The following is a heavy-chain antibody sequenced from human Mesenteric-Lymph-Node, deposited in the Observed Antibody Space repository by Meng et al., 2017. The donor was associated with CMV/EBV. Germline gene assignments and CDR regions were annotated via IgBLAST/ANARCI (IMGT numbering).Heavy chain of an antibody. CDR2: ISAYNGNT. Sequence: ASVKVSCKASGYTFTSYVISWVRQAPGQGLEWMGWISAYNGNTNYAQKLQGRVTMTTDTSTSTAYMELRSLRSDDTAVYYCARDRLPNCSSTSCPGSHYYYYGMDVWGQGTTVTVSS. D-gene: IGHD2-2*01. CDR3: ARDRLPNCSSTSCPGSHYYYYGMDV. CDR1: GYTFTSYV. J-gene: IGHJ6*02. V-gene: IGHV1-18*01.